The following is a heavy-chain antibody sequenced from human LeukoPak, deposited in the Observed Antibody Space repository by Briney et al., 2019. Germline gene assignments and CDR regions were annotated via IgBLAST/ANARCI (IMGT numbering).Heavy chain of an antibody. Sequence: GGSLKLSCAASGFTFSDYYMSWISQTPGKGLEWVSYISGGGRTIYYADSVKGRFTISRDNAKNSLYLLMNSLRAEETAVYYCARMRVAAGSYYFDYWGQGTLVTVSS. CDR1: GFTFSDYY. CDR3: ARMRVAAGSYYFDY. V-gene: IGHV3-11*04. CDR2: ISGGGRTI. D-gene: IGHD6-13*01. J-gene: IGHJ4*02.